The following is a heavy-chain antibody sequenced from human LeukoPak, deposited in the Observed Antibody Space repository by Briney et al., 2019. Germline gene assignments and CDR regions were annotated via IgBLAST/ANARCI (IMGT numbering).Heavy chain of an antibody. Sequence: GGSLRLSCAASGYTFSDYSVNWVRQVPGKGLEWVSSISSSGTYIYYADSVKGRFTISRDNAKNSLFLQMNSLRAEDTALYYCARDREGQLLWFGELGYWGQGSLVTVSS. CDR2: ISSSGTYI. D-gene: IGHD3-10*01. CDR1: GYTFSDYS. V-gene: IGHV3-21*04. CDR3: ARDREGQLLWFGELGY. J-gene: IGHJ4*02.